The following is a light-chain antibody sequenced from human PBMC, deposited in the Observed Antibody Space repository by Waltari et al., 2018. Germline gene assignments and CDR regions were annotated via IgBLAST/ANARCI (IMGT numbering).Light chain of an antibody. CDR1: QSVSSGF. CDR3: QQCGRSSCT. CDR2: GSS. V-gene: IGKV3-20*01. J-gene: IGKJ2*02. Sequence: EIVLTQSPGTLSLSPGERATLSGRGSQSVSSGFLAWYQQKAGQAPRLLIDGSSSRATGIPDRFSGSGSGTDFTLTISRLEPEDFAVYYCQQCGRSSCTFGQGTKLEIK.